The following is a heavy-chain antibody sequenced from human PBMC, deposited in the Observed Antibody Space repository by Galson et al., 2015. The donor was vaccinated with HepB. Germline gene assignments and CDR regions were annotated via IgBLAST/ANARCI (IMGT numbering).Heavy chain of an antibody. Sequence: SVKVSCKASGGTFSNYAFFWVRQAPGQGLEWMGGIIPIYATTNYAQKFQGRVTITADISTSTTYMELISLGSEDTAVYYCARDDVSGEDYWGQGTLVTVSS. V-gene: IGHV1-69*06. CDR1: GGTFSNYA. CDR3: ARDDVSGEDY. J-gene: IGHJ4*02. D-gene: IGHD1-26*01. CDR2: IIPIYATT.